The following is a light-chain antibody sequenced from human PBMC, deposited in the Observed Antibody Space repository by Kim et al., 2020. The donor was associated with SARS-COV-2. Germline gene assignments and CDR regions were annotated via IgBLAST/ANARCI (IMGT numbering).Light chain of an antibody. CDR3: QSYDSSSVV. CDR1: SGSIADY. Sequence: PGKTLTISCTRNSGSIADYVQWYQQRPGSAPTTVIYENNLRPSGVPDRFSGSIDSSSNSASLTISGLKTEDEADYYCQSYDSSSVVFGGGTKLTVL. V-gene: IGLV6-57*03. J-gene: IGLJ2*01. CDR2: ENN.